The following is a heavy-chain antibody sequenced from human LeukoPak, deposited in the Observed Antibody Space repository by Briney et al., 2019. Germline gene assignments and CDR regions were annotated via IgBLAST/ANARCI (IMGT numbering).Heavy chain of an antibody. CDR3: ARVEGIAATGTGWFDP. CDR2: IDHSGST. V-gene: IGHV4-34*01. Sequence: SETLSLTCAVYGGSFSGYYWSWIRQPPGKGLEWIGEIDHSGSTNYNSSLKSRVTISVDTSKNQFSLRLSSVTAADTALYYCARVEGIAATGTGWFDPWGQGPLVTVSS. CDR1: GGSFSGYY. D-gene: IGHD6-13*01. J-gene: IGHJ5*02.